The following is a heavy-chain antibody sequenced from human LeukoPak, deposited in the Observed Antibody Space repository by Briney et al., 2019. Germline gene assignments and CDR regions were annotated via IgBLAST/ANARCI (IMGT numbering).Heavy chain of an antibody. CDR3: ASLVVVPAAINYYYYGMDV. D-gene: IGHD2-2*01. CDR2: ISSSSSYI. J-gene: IGHJ6*02. V-gene: IGHV3-21*01. CDR1: GFTFSSYS. Sequence: GGSLRLSCAASGFTFSSYSMNRVRQAPGKGLEWVSSISSSSSYIYYADSVKGRFTISRDNAKNSLYLQMNSLRAEDTAVYYCASLVVVPAAINYYYYGMDVWGQGTTVTVSS.